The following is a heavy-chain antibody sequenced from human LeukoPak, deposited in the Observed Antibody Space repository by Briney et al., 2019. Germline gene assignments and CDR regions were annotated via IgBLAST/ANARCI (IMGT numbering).Heavy chain of an antibody. D-gene: IGHD6-19*01. CDR1: GGTFSSYA. CDR3: ARDVRAVAGHFDY. CDR2: ISAYNGNT. Sequence: GASVKVSCKASGGTFSSYAISWVRQAPGQGLEWMGWISAYNGNTNYAQKLQGRVTMTTDTSTSTAYMELSRLRSDDTAVYYCARDVRAVAGHFDYWGQGTLVTVSS. V-gene: IGHV1-18*01. J-gene: IGHJ4*02.